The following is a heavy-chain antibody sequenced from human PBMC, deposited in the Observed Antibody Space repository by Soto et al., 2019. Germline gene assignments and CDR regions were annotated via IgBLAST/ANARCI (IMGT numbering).Heavy chain of an antibody. CDR1: GFTFSSYA. V-gene: IGHV3-23*01. J-gene: IGHJ4*02. CDR2: ISGSGGST. D-gene: IGHD1-26*01. CDR3: ARRATIGMLDEY. Sequence: EVQLLESGGGLVQPGGSLRLSCAASGFTFSSYAMSWVRQAPGKGLEWVSSISGSGGSTYYADAVKGHFTISRDNSNNTLYLEMNSLAAEDTAVYYCARRATIGMLDEYWGQGTLVTVSS.